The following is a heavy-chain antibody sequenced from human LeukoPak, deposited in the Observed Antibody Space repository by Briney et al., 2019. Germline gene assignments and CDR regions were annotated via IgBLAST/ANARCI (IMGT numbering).Heavy chain of an antibody. D-gene: IGHD3-22*01. J-gene: IGHJ5*02. CDR2: ISSSGSTI. CDR3: ARGDSDYYDTSGQGGFDP. V-gene: IGHV3-48*03. Sequence: GGSLRLSCAASGFTFSSYEMNWVRQAPGKGLEWVSYISSSGSTIYYADSVKGRFTTSRDNAKNSLYLQMNSLRAEDTAVYYCARGDSDYYDTSGQGGFDPWRQGTLVTVSS. CDR1: GFTFSSYE.